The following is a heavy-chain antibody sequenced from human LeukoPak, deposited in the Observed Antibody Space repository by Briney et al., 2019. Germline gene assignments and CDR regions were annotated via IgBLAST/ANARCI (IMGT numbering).Heavy chain of an antibody. CDR1: GYTFTGYY. Sequence: SVKVSCKASGYTFTGYYMHWVRQAPGQGLEWMGWINPNSGGTNYAQKFQGRVTMTTDTSTSTAYMELRSLRSDDTAVYYCARYGYSSGWYFDYWGQGTLVTVSS. CDR2: INPNSGGT. J-gene: IGHJ4*02. D-gene: IGHD6-19*01. V-gene: IGHV1-2*02. CDR3: ARYGYSSGWYFDY.